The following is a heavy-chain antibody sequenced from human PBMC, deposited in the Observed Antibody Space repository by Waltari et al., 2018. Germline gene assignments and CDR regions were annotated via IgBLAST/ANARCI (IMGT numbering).Heavy chain of an antibody. V-gene: IGHV3-21*01. CDR1: GFTFSSYS. CDR3: ARRGSGSPPLY. Sequence: EVQLVESGGGLVKPGGSLRLSCAASGFTFSSYSMNWVRQAPGKGLEWVSSNSRSSRYIYYADSVKGRLTISRDNAKNSLYLQMNSLRAEDTAVYYCARRGSGSPPLYWGQGTLVTVSS. CDR2: NSRSSRYI. D-gene: IGHD3-10*01. J-gene: IGHJ4*02.